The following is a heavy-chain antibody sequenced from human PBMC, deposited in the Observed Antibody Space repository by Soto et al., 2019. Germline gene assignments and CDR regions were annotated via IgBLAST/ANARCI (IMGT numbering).Heavy chain of an antibody. V-gene: IGHV3-23*01. CDR1: GFTFSSYA. J-gene: IGHJ1*01. Sequence: GGSLRLSCAASGFTFSSYAMSWVRQAPGKGLEWVSAISGSGGSTYYADSVKGRFTISRDNSKNTLYLQMNSLRAEDTAVYYCAKSPYRYCSGGSCYSAWYFQHWGQGTLVTVSS. CDR2: ISGSGGST. CDR3: AKSPYRYCSGGSCYSAWYFQH. D-gene: IGHD2-15*01.